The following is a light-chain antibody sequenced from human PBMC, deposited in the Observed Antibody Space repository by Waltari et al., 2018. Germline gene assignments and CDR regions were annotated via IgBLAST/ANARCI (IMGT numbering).Light chain of an antibody. Sequence: QSALTQPASVSGSPGQSITISCTGTNNDLGRYNLVSWYQQHPGKAPKVIIFEVNKRPSGVSNRFSGSKSGNTASLTVSGLHPEDEADYYCCSYAGTPRVVFGGGTKLTVL. V-gene: IGLV2-23*02. J-gene: IGLJ2*01. CDR1: NNDLGRYNL. CDR2: EVN. CDR3: CSYAGTPRVV.